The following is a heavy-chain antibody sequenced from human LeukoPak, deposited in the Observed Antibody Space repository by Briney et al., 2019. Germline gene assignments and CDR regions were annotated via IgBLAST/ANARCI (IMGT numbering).Heavy chain of an antibody. CDR1: GFTFSSFW. J-gene: IGHJ6*02. CDR3: ALFWRDGMDV. Sequence: GGSLRLSCAASGFTFSSFWMHWVRQAPGKGLVWVSHISTDGSNTNYADSVRGRFTISRDNARNTLYLQMDSLRAEDTAVYYCALFWRDGMDVWGQGTTVTVSS. CDR2: ISTDGSNT. D-gene: IGHD1-1*01. V-gene: IGHV3-74*01.